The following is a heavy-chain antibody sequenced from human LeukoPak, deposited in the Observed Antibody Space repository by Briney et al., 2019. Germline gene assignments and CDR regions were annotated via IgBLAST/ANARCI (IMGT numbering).Heavy chain of an antibody. CDR2: ISSSSSNV. V-gene: IGHV3-21*04. CDR3: ARYDVWGSYRAFDY. J-gene: IGHJ4*02. D-gene: IGHD3-16*02. Sequence: GGSLRLSCAAFGFTVSVNYMNWVRQAAGKGLEWVSSISSSSSNVYYADSVKGRFTISRDNAKNSLYLQMNSLRAEDTAVYYCARYDVWGSYRAFDYWGQGTLVTVSS. CDR1: GFTVSVNY.